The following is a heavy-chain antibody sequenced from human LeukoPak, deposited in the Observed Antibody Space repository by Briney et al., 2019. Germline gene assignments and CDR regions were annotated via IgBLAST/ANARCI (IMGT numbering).Heavy chain of an antibody. J-gene: IGHJ6*03. CDR2: IHPGSGGT. D-gene: IGHD5-18*01. CDR3: ARDRGYSYGWSYYYYYMDV. Sequence: ASVKVSCKASGYTFIAYYMHWARQAPGQGLEWMGWIHPGSGGTNYAQKLQGRVTMTTDTSTSTAYMELRSLRSDDTAVYYCARDRGYSYGWSYYYYYMDVWGKGTTVTISS. CDR1: GYTFIAYY. V-gene: IGHV1-2*02.